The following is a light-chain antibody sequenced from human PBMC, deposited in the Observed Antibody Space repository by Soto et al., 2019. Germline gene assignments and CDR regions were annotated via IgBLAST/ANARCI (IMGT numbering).Light chain of an antibody. J-gene: IGKJ1*01. V-gene: IGKV3-20*01. CDR1: QTVITY. CDR3: QQYAS. Sequence: VLTQSRRTLSLSPGQRATLSCRARQTVITYLSWYQHKPGQAPRLLIYGASNRATSIPARFSGSGSGTDITLTTRRLEPEDSAVYYCQQYASFGQGTKVDIK. CDR2: GAS.